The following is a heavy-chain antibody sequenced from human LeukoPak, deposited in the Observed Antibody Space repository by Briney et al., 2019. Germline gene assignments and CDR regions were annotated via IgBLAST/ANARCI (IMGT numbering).Heavy chain of an antibody. CDR3: ARDPKFPRGNYDGSGTFDY. V-gene: IGHV1-18*01. Sequence: ASVKVSCKASGYTFTSYDIHWVRQATGQGLEWMGWISAYNGNTNYAQKLQGRVTMTTDTSTSTAYMELRSLRSDDTAVYYCARDPKFPRGNYDGSGTFDYWGQGTLVTVSS. CDR1: GYTFTSYD. J-gene: IGHJ4*02. CDR2: ISAYNGNT. D-gene: IGHD3-22*01.